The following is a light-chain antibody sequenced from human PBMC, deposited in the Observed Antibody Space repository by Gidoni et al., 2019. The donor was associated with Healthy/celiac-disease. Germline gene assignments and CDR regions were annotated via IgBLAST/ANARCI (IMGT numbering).Light chain of an antibody. CDR3: GTWDSSLSAVV. CDR2: DNH. Sequence: NPPSVSAATGQKVAISCSGSSSNIGNKYASWYQPLPGTAPKLLISDNHKRPSGIPDRFSGSKSGTSATLCITGLQTGDEANYYCGTWDSSLSAVVFGGGTKLTVL. V-gene: IGLV1-51*01. J-gene: IGLJ2*01. CDR1: SSNIGNKY.